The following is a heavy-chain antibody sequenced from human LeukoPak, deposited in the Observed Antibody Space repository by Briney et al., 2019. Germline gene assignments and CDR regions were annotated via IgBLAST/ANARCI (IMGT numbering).Heavy chain of an antibody. V-gene: IGHV1-69*13. CDR2: IIPIFGTA. Sequence: SVKVSCKASGGTFSSYAISWVRQAPGQGLEWMGGIIPIFGTANYAQKFQGRVTITADESTSTAYMELSSLRSEDTAVYYCARDRRSGSRVGDDAFDIWGQGTMDTVSS. J-gene: IGHJ3*02. CDR3: ARDRRSGSRVGDDAFDI. D-gene: IGHD1-26*01. CDR1: GGTFSSYA.